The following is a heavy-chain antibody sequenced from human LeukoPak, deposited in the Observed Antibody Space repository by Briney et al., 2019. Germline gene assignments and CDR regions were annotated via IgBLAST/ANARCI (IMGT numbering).Heavy chain of an antibody. CDR3: ANYWSGYSAYYYYGMDV. CDR1: GFTFSSYG. J-gene: IGHJ6*02. CDR2: IWYDGSNK. D-gene: IGHD3-3*01. V-gene: IGHV3-33*06. Sequence: GGSLRLSCEASGFTFSSYGMHWVRQAPGKGLEWVAVIWYDGSNKYYADSVKGRFTISGDNSKNTLYLQMNSLRAEDTAVYYCANYWSGYSAYYYYGMDVWGQGTTVTVSS.